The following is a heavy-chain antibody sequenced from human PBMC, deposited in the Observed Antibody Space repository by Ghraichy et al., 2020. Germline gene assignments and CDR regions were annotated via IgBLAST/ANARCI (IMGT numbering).Heavy chain of an antibody. Sequence: SETLSLTCTVSGGSISSSSYYWGWIRQPPGKGLEWIGSIYYSGSTYYNPSLKSRVTISVDTSKNQFSLKLSSVTAADTAVYYCARRGAMTTVVTWDYWGQGTLVTVSS. D-gene: IGHD4-23*01. J-gene: IGHJ4*02. CDR3: ARRGAMTTVVTWDY. CDR2: IYYSGST. CDR1: GGSISSSSYY. V-gene: IGHV4-39*01.